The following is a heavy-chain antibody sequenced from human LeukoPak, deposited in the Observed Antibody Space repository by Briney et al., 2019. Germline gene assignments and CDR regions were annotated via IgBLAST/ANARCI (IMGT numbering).Heavy chain of an antibody. D-gene: IGHD6-19*01. CDR1: GITFSNAW. J-gene: IGHJ4*02. Sequence: PGGSLRLSCAASGITFSNAWMTWVLQAAGKGLEWVGRIYRSSNGETTDYGAPVKGRFTMSRDDSKNTLYLQMNSLKTEDTAVYYCTTYSSGSCPFWGQGTLVTVSS. V-gene: IGHV3-15*01. CDR3: TTYSSGSCPF. CDR2: IYRSSNGETT.